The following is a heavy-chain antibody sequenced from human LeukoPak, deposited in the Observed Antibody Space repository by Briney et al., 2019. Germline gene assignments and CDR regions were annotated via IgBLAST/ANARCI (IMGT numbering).Heavy chain of an antibody. CDR1: GGSFSGYY. CDR3: ARVYGSGSYYNGYYYYYMDV. Sequence: SETLSLTCAVYGGSFSGYYWSWIRKPPGKGLEWIGEINHSGSTNYNPSLKSRVTISVDTSKNQFSLKLSSVTAADTAVYYCARVYGSGSYYNGYYYYYMDVWGKGTTVTISS. J-gene: IGHJ6*03. V-gene: IGHV4-34*01. CDR2: INHSGST. D-gene: IGHD3-10*01.